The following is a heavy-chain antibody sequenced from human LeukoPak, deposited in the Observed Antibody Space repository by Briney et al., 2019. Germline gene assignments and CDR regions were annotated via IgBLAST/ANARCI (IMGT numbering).Heavy chain of an antibody. CDR3: ARAYDYGDHFDY. CDR2: ISYDGSNK. D-gene: IGHD4-17*01. Sequence: PGGSLRLSCAASGFTFSSYAMHWVRKAPGKGLECVAVISYDGSNKYYADSVKGRFTISRDNSKNTLYLQMNSLRAEDTAVYYCARAYDYGDHFDYWGQGTLVTVSS. CDR1: GFTFSSYA. V-gene: IGHV3-30-3*01. J-gene: IGHJ4*02.